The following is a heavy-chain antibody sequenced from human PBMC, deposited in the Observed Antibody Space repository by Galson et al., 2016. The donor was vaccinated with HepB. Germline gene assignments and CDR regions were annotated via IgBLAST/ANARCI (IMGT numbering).Heavy chain of an antibody. CDR3: VRGNRIYYYYGMDV. D-gene: IGHD2-15*01. CDR1: GFTVSSNY. J-gene: IGHJ6*02. CDR2: ISSLSSYI. V-gene: IGHV3-21*05. Sequence: SLRLSCAASGFTVSSNYMNWVRQAPGKGLEWVSYISSLSSYIYYADSVKGRFTLSRDNAQNSLYLQMNSLTAEDTAVYYCVRGNRIYYYYGMDVWGQGTTVTVSS.